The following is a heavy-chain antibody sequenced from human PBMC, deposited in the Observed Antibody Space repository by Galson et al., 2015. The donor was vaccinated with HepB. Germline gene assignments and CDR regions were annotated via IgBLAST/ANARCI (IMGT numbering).Heavy chain of an antibody. D-gene: IGHD3-22*01. CDR3: ARDWARHAYDSSGYRAVDI. V-gene: IGHV1-46*01. J-gene: IGHJ3*02. Sequence: SVKVSCKASGYTFTSYYMHWVRQAPGQGLEWMGIINPSGGSTSYAQKFQGRVTMTRDTSTSTVYMELSSLRSEDTAVYYCARDWARHAYDSSGYRAVDIWGQGTMVTVSS. CDR2: INPSGGST. CDR1: GYTFTSYY.